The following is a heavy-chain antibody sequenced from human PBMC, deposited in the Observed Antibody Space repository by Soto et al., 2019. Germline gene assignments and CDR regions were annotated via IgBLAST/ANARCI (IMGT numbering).Heavy chain of an antibody. Sequence: QVQLQESGPGLVKPSQTLSLTCTVSGGSISSDGYYWSWIRQHPGKGLEWIGHIYYSGSTYYNPSLKSRVTISLDTSKNQFSLKLSSVTAADTAVYYCARGALLPRGYYYYYGMDVWGQGTTVTVSS. CDR1: GGSISSDGYY. D-gene: IGHD2-15*01. J-gene: IGHJ6*02. V-gene: IGHV4-31*03. CDR3: ARGALLPRGYYYYYGMDV. CDR2: IYYSGST.